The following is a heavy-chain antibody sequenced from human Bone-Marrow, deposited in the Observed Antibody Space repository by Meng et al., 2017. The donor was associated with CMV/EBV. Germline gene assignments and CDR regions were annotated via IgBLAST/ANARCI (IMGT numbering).Heavy chain of an antibody. D-gene: IGHD3-3*01. CDR3: ARYSLEWLLYYHYYYGMDV. J-gene: IGHJ6*02. V-gene: IGHV1-18*01. Sequence: ASVKVSCKASGYTFTSYGISWVRQAPGQGLEWMGWISAYNGNTNYAQKLQGRVTMTTDTSTSTAYMELRSLRSDDTAVYYCARYSLEWLLYYHYYYGMDVWGQGTTVTVS. CDR1: GYTFTSYG. CDR2: ISAYNGNT.